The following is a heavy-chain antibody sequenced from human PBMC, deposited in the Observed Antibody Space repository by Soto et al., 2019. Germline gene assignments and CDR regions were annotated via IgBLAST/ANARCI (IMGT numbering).Heavy chain of an antibody. D-gene: IGHD1-7*01. Sequence: QVQLVQAGADVKKPGSSVSVSCKASGGTFSTYAINWVRQAPGHGLEWMGVILPICNKTHYAQNLQARVTIIADTSTSTSYLELSSLRSEDTAVYYCARDGVQLLYKNYFDTWGQGNRVTVSS. CDR2: ILPICNKT. J-gene: IGHJ5*02. V-gene: IGHV1-69*06. CDR3: ARDGVQLLYKNYFDT. CDR1: GGTFSTYA.